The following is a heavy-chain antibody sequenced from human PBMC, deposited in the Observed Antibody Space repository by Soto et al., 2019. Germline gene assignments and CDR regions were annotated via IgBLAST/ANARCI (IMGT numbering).Heavy chain of an antibody. CDR2: ISYDGSNE. CDR1: GFTFSSSG. J-gene: IGHJ4*02. Sequence: GGSLRLSCAASGFTFSSSGMHWVRQAPGKGLEWVAAISYDGSNEYYADSVKGRFTISRDNSKNTLYLQMNSLRAEDTAMYYCANGLSSGYWDFDYWGRGTLVTVSS. D-gene: IGHD3-22*01. CDR3: ANGLSSGYWDFDY. V-gene: IGHV3-30*18.